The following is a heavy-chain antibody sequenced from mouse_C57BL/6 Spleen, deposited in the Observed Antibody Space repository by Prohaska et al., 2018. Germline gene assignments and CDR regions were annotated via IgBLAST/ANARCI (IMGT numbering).Heavy chain of an antibody. CDR3: ARLEDSNHFDY. J-gene: IGHJ2*01. D-gene: IGHD2-5*01. Sequence: QVQLQQSGAELVKPGASVKISCKASGYAFSSYWMNWVKQRPGKGLEWIGQIYPGDGDTNYNGKFKGKATLTADKSSSTAYMQPSSLTSEDSAVYFCARLEDSNHFDYWGQGTTLTVSS. V-gene: IGHV1-80*01. CDR2: IYPGDGDT. CDR1: GYAFSSYW.